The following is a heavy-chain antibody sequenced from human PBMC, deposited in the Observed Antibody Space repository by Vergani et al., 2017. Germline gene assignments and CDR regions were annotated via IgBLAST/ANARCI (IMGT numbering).Heavy chain of an antibody. CDR3: ARDLEYCGADCSL. CDR1: GGTFSSYA. V-gene: IGHV1-18*01. CDR2: ISAYNGNT. Sequence: QVQLVQSGAEVKKPGSSVKVSCKASGGTFSSYAISWVRQAPGQGLEWMGWISAYNGNTNYAQKLQGRVTMTTDTSTSTAYMGLRSLRSDDTAVYYCARDLEYCGADCSLWGQGTLVTVSS. D-gene: IGHD2-21*02. J-gene: IGHJ4*02.